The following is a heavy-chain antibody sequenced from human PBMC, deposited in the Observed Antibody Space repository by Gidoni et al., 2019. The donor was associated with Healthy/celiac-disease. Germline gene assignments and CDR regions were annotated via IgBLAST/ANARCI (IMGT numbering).Heavy chain of an antibody. Sequence: QVPLQESGTVLVKPSETLSLTCTVSVVSVSSGSYYLSWIRQPPGKGLEWIGYIYYSGSTNYNPSLKSRVTISVDTSKNQFSLKLRSVTAADTAVYYCARALPEDCSGGSCYYLYFDYWGQGTLVTVSS. CDR2: IYYSGST. CDR3: ARALPEDCSGGSCYYLYFDY. V-gene: IGHV4-61*01. D-gene: IGHD2-15*01. CDR1: VVSVSSGSYY. J-gene: IGHJ4*02.